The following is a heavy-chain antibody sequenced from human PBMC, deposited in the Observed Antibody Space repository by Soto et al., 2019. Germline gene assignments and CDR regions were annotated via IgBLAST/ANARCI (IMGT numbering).Heavy chain of an antibody. CDR3: AREGYYYDSSGSYYYFDY. J-gene: IGHJ4*02. D-gene: IGHD3-22*01. CDR1: GFTFSSYG. Sequence: GGSLRLSCAAAGFTFSSYGMHWVRQAPGKGLEWVAVIWYDGSNKYYADSVKGRFTISRDNSKNTLYLQMNSLRAEDTAVYYCAREGYYYDSSGSYYYFDYWGQGTLVTVSS. CDR2: IWYDGSNK. V-gene: IGHV3-33*01.